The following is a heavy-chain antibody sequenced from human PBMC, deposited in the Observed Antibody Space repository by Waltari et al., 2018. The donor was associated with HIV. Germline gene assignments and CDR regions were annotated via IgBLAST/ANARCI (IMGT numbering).Heavy chain of an antibody. V-gene: IGHV4-34*01. CDR1: SEPFIGNY. Sequence: QVQLKQWGAGVLKPSEPLSPTCAVYSEPFIGNYWSWIRQPPGKGLEWIGEVNHSGSTNYNPSLKSRVTISIDTSKKQFSLRLTSVTAADTALYYCARMPILGYGSYAFDSWGQGTLVTVSS. J-gene: IGHJ4*02. CDR2: VNHSGST. D-gene: IGHD6-13*01. CDR3: ARMPILGYGSYAFDS.